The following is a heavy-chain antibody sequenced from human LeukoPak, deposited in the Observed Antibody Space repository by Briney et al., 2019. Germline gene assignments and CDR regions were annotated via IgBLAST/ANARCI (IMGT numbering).Heavy chain of an antibody. D-gene: IGHD3-22*01. V-gene: IGHV3-23*01. Sequence: PGGSLGLSCAASGFTFSSYAMSWVRQAPGKGLEWVSAISGSGGSTYYADSVKGRFTISRDNSKNTLYLQMNSLRAEDTATYYCAKDRPNYYESNGHYYRRDGDSWGQGTLVTVSS. J-gene: IGHJ5*01. CDR1: GFTFSSYA. CDR2: ISGSGGST. CDR3: AKDRPNYYESNGHYYRRDGDS.